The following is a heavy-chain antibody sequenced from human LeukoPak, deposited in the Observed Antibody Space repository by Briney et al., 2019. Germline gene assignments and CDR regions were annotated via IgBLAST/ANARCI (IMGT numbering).Heavy chain of an antibody. D-gene: IGHD1-26*01. CDR1: GGSMNNYY. CDR3: ARILEGSRAAFDI. CDR2: IHYTGIT. J-gene: IGHJ3*02. Sequence: PSETLSLTCIVSGGSMNNYYWSWIRQPPGKGLEWIAYIHYTGITNYNPFLQSRVTISLDTSKNQFSLKLNSVTAADTAFYYCARILEGSRAAFDIWGQGAMVTVSS. V-gene: IGHV4-59*01.